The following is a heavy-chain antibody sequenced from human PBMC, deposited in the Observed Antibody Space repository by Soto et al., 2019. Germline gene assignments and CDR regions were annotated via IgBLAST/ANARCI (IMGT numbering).Heavy chain of an antibody. CDR3: AGDPYRHNTGRHASSDP. Sequence: QVQLVQSGAEVKKPGSSVKVSCKASGGTFSTYTITWVRQAPGQGLEWMGRIIPIIGIINYAQKFQGRVTISADNFAGSAYRELTGLRSDETAVYYCAGDPYRHNTGRHASSDPWGQGTLVTASS. D-gene: IGHD3-16*01. CDR1: GGTFSTYT. CDR2: IIPIIGII. J-gene: IGHJ5*02. V-gene: IGHV1-69*08.